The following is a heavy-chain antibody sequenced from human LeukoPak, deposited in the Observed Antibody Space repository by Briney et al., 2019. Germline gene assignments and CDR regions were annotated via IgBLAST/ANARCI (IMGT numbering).Heavy chain of an antibody. CDR3: AREPPDYYYYGMDV. CDR1: GFTVSSNY. V-gene: IGHV3-53*01. J-gene: IGHJ6*02. Sequence: GGSLRLSCAASGFTVSSNYMSWVRQAPGKGLEWVSVIYSGGSTYYADSVKGRFTISRDNSKNTQYLQMNSLRAEDTAVYYCAREPPDYYYYGMDVWGQGTTVTVSS. CDR2: IYSGGST.